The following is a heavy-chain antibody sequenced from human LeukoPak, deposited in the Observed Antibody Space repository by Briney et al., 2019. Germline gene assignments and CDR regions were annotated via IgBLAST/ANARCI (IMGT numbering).Heavy chain of an antibody. Sequence: GASVKVSCKASGGTFSSYAISWVRQAPGPGLEWMGRINPNSGGTNYAQKFQGRVTMTRDTSISTAYMELSRLRSDDTAVDYCAREGRGWFGELSPSYYYYYMDVWGKGTTVTVSS. V-gene: IGHV1-2*06. D-gene: IGHD3-10*01. CDR3: AREGRGWFGELSPSYYYYYMDV. CDR2: INPNSGGT. J-gene: IGHJ6*03. CDR1: GGTFSSYA.